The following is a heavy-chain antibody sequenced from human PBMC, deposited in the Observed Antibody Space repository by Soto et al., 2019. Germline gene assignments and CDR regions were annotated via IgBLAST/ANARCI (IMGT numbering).Heavy chain of an antibody. J-gene: IGHJ6*02. Sequence: GASVKVSCKASGGTFSSYAISWVRQAPGQGLEWMGGIIPIFGTANYAQKFQGRVTITADESTSTAYMELSSLRSEDTAVYYCARDWADYRRGYSGYDSLYYYYGMDVWGQGTTVTVSS. V-gene: IGHV1-69*13. CDR3: ARDWADYRRGYSGYDSLYYYYGMDV. CDR2: IIPIFGTA. CDR1: GGTFSSYA. D-gene: IGHD5-12*01.